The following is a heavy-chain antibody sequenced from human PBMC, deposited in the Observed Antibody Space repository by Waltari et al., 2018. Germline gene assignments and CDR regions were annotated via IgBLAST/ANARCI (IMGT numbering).Heavy chain of an antibody. V-gene: IGHV3-74*01. Sequence: EEQLVESGGGLVQPGDSLRLSCAASGFTYSNHWMHWFRQDPGQGLVWVSRINGDGSTSNYADSVKGRFTISRDNTKKTLYLQMKRLRVEDTAVYYCARLAPKTYRSPVPGRDYYYGLDVWGQGTTVTVSS. CDR1: GFTYSNHW. D-gene: IGHD6-13*01. CDR2: INGDGSTS. J-gene: IGHJ6*02. CDR3: ARLAPKTYRSPVPGRDYYYGLDV.